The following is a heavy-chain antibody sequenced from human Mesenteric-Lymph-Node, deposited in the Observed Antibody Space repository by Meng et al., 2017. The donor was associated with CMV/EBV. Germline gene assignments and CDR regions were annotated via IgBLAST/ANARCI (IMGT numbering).Heavy chain of an antibody. J-gene: IGHJ4*02. CDR1: GGSISSSSYY. Sequence: SDTLSLTCTVSGGSISSSSYYWGWIRQPPGRGREWIGSIYYSGSTYYNPSLKSRVTISVDTSKNQFSLKLSSVTAADTAVYYCATLTKATGIDYWGQGTLVTVSS. CDR2: IYYSGST. V-gene: IGHV4-39*07. D-gene: IGHD1-26*01. CDR3: ATLTKATGIDY.